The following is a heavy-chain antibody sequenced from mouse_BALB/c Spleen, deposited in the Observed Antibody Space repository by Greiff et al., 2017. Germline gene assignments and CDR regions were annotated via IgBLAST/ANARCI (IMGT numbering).Heavy chain of an antibody. Sequence: VKLVESGAELMKPGASVKISCKATGYTFSSYWIEWVKQRPGHGLEWIGEILPGSGSTNYNEKFKGKATFTADTSSNTAYMQLSSLTSEDSAVYYCARFRRGHYVHFDYWGQGTTLTVSS. D-gene: IGHD1-1*02. J-gene: IGHJ2*01. CDR3: ARFRRGHYVHFDY. V-gene: IGHV1-9*01. CDR1: GYTFSSYW. CDR2: ILPGSGST.